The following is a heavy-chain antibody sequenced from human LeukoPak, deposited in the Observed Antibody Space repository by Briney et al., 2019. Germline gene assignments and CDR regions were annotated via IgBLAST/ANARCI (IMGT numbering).Heavy chain of an antibody. Sequence: GGSLRLSCAASGFIFSDYYMSWIRQAPGKGLEWVSYISSSGSTMYYTDSVKGRFTISRDNAKDSLYLQMNSLRAEDTAVYYCAKASAMIVVVSKHFDYWGQGTLVTVSS. CDR3: AKASAMIVVVSKHFDY. D-gene: IGHD3-22*01. V-gene: IGHV3-11*01. CDR1: GFIFSDYY. J-gene: IGHJ4*02. CDR2: ISSSGSTM.